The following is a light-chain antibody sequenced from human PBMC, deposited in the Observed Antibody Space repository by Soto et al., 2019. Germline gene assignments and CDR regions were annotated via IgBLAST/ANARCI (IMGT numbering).Light chain of an antibody. V-gene: IGKV3-20*01. Sequence: IVLTQSPGTLSLSPGERATLSCRTSQSVSNTYVAWYQQKPGQAPRLLIYDTSSRVTGIPDRFSGSGSGTDFTLTISRLEPEDFEVFYCQQYGTSEIIVGQGTRLE. CDR3: QQYGTSEII. CDR2: DTS. CDR1: QSVSNTY. J-gene: IGKJ5*01.